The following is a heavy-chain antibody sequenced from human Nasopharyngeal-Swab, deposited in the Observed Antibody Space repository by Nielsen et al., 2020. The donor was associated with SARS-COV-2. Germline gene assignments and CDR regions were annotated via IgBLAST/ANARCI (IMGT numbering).Heavy chain of an antibody. CDR3: ARDPGPDAFDI. CDR2: INAGNGNT. Sequence: ASVKVFCKASGYTFTSYAMHWVRQAPGQRLEWMGWINAGNGNTKYSQKFQGRVTITRDTSASTAYMELSSLRSEDTAVYYCARDPGPDAFDIWGQGTMVTVSS. V-gene: IGHV1-3*01. CDR1: GYTFTSYA. J-gene: IGHJ3*02.